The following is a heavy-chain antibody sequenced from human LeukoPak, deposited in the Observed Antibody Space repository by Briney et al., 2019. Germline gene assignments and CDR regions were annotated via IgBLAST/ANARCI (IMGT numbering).Heavy chain of an antibody. V-gene: IGHV3-23*01. J-gene: IGHJ4*02. CDR3: ATYRQVLLPFES. Sequence: GGSLRLSCAASGFTFSSYEMNWVRQPPGKGLEWVSSIFPSGGEIHYADSVRGRFTISRDNSKSTLSLQMNSLRAEDTAIYYCATYRQVLLPFESWGQGTLVTVSS. D-gene: IGHD2-8*02. CDR1: GFTFSSYE. CDR2: IFPSGGEI.